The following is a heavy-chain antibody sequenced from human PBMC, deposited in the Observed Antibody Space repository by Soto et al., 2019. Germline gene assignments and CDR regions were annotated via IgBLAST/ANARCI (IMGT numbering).Heavy chain of an antibody. CDR1: GFTFGYSY. CDR2: MSPGSRYP. V-gene: IGHV3-11*06. Sequence: GGSLRLSCAGSGFTFGYSYMSWIRQAPGKGLEWLSYMSPGSRYPAYADSVKGRFTVSRDNAKRSLFLQMTSLTAEDTAIYYCVRGGGGGLFDPWGQGTMVTVS. J-gene: IGHJ5*02. D-gene: IGHD2-15*01. CDR3: VRGGGGGLFDP.